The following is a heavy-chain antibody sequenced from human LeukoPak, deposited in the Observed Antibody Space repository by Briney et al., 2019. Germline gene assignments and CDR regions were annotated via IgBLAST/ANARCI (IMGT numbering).Heavy chain of an antibody. CDR3: ARKYNSSWCFDY. V-gene: IGHV4-31*03. J-gene: IGHJ4*02. CDR1: GGSISSGGYY. Sequence: SETLSLTCTVSGGSISSGGYYWSWIRQHPGKGLEWIGYIYYSGSTYYNPSLKSRVTISVDTSKNQFSLKLSSVTAADTAVYYCARKYNSSWCFDYWGQGTLITVSS. D-gene: IGHD6-13*01. CDR2: IYYSGST.